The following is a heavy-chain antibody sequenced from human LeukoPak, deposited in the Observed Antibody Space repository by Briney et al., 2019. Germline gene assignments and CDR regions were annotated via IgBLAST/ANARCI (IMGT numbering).Heavy chain of an antibody. CDR2: IKQGGSEK. Sequence: GGSLRLSCAASGFTFSSYWMSWVRQAPGRGLDWVANIKQGGSEKYYVDSVKGRFTISRDDAESSLYLQMNSLRAEDTAVYYCARIYCSSISCHFDYWGQGTLVTVSS. J-gene: IGHJ4*02. D-gene: IGHD2-2*01. CDR3: ARIYCSSISCHFDY. CDR1: GFTFSSYW. V-gene: IGHV3-7*01.